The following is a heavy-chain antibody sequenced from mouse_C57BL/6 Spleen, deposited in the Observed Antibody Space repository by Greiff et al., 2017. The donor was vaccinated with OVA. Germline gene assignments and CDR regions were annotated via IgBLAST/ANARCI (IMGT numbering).Heavy chain of an antibody. D-gene: IGHD1-1*01. CDR1: GYTFTSYW. V-gene: IGHV1-50*01. CDR3: ATSYGSSYGY. Sequence: VQLQQPGAELVKPGASVKLSCKASGYTFTSYWMQWVKQRPGQGLEWIGEIDPSDSYTNYNQKFKGKATLTVDTSSSTAYMQLSSLTSEDSAVYYCATSYGSSYGYWGQGTTLTVSS. CDR2: IDPSDSYT. J-gene: IGHJ2*01.